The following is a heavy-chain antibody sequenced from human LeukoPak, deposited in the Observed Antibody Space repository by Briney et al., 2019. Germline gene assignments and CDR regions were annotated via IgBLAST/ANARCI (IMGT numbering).Heavy chain of an antibody. D-gene: IGHD3-10*01. Sequence: GGSLRLSCAASGFTFSSYAMSWVRQAPGKGLEWVSAFSGSGGSTYYADSVKGRFTISRDNSKNTLYLQMNSLRAEDTAVYYCAKMTVRGVIAYWGQGTLVTVSS. CDR3: AKMTVRGVIAY. J-gene: IGHJ4*02. CDR2: FSGSGGST. V-gene: IGHV3-23*01. CDR1: GFTFSSYA.